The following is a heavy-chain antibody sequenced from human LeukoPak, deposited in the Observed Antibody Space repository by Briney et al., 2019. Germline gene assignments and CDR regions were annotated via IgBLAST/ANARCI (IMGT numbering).Heavy chain of an antibody. V-gene: IGHV4-59*08. CDR1: GDSISGFY. CDR2: MHYTGST. Sequence: PSETLSLTCTVSGDSISGFYWNWIRQSPGKGLEWIGYMHYTGSTNYNPSLKSRVSITVDTSRNEFSLKLSSMTAADTAVYYCARGRIGAFDIWGQGTMVIVSS. J-gene: IGHJ3*02. CDR3: ARGRIGAFDI.